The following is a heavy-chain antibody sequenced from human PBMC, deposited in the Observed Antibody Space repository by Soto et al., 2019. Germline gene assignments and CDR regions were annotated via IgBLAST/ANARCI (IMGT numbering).Heavy chain of an antibody. V-gene: IGHV1-69*02. D-gene: IGHD2-15*01. CDR1: GCTFSSYT. CDR3: AGGYCSGGSCYGFDY. CDR2: IIPILGIA. J-gene: IGHJ4*02. Sequence: SVKVSCKASGCTFSSYTISWVRQAPGQGLEWMGRIIPILGIANYAQKFQGRVTITADKSTSTAYMELSSLRSEDTAVYYCAGGYCSGGSCYGFDYWGQGTLVTVSS.